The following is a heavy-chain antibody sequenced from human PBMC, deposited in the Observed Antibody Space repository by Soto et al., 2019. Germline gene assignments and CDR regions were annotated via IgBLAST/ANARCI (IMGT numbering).Heavy chain of an antibody. V-gene: IGHV3-64D*06. Sequence: GGSLRLSCSASGFTFSSYAMHCVRQAPGKGLEYVSAISSNGCSTYYADSVKARFTISRDNSKNTLYLQMSSLRAEDTAVYYCVKEIVVVPAAKQDWGQGTLVPVP. CDR3: VKEIVVVPAAKQD. D-gene: IGHD2-2*01. J-gene: IGHJ4*02. CDR1: GFTFSSYA. CDR2: ISSNGCST.